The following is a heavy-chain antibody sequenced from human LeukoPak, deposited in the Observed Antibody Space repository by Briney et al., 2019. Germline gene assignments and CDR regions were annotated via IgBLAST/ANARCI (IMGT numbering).Heavy chain of an antibody. J-gene: IGHJ4*02. D-gene: IGHD6-13*01. Sequence: MNLCCKASTYTLTSYLSNWVRQATGQGPEWMGWMNPNSGNTGYAQKFQGRVTMTRNTSISTAYMELSSLRSVDTAVYYCARGIPGIAAGWGQGTLVTVSS. CDR3: ARGIPGIAAG. V-gene: IGHV1-8*01. CDR2: MNPNSGNT. CDR1: TYTLTSYL.